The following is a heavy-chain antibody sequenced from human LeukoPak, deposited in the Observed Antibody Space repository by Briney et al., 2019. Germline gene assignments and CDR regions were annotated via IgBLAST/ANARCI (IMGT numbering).Heavy chain of an antibody. CDR1: GGSISSYY. CDR2: IYYSGST. Sequence: PSETLSLTCTVSGGSISSYYWSWIRQPPGKGLEWIGYIYYSGSTNYNPSLKSRVTISVDTSKNQFSLKLSSVTAADTAVYYCARGGAVAVGYYWGQGTLVTVSS. D-gene: IGHD6-19*01. J-gene: IGHJ4*02. CDR3: ARGGAVAVGYY. V-gene: IGHV4-59*01.